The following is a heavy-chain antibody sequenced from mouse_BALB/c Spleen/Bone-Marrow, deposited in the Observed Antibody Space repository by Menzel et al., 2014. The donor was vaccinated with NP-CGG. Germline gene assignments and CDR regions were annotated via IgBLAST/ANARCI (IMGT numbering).Heavy chain of an antibody. Sequence: EVQGVESGGGLVQPKGSLKLSCAASGFTLNTYAMNWVRQAPGKGLEWVARIRSKSNNYGTDYGDSVKDRFTISRDDSQSMLYLQMNNLKTEDTAMYYCVRQGDGYYNWYFDVWGAGTTVTVSS. V-gene: IGHV10-1*02. CDR1: GFTLNTYA. CDR3: VRQGDGYYNWYFDV. D-gene: IGHD2-3*01. J-gene: IGHJ1*01. CDR2: IRSKSNNYGT.